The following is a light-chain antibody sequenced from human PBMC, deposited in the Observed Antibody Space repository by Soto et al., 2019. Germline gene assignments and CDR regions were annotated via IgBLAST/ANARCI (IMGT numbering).Light chain of an antibody. CDR1: SSDVGRYNL. CDR3: CSYAGGTSVV. J-gene: IGLJ2*01. V-gene: IGLV2-23*01. CDR2: EDI. Sequence: QSALTLPASVSGSPGQSITISCTGSSSDVGRYNLVSWYQQHPGKAPKLMIYEDIERPSGVSNRFSGSKSGNTASLTISGLQTEDEADYYCCSYAGGTSVVFGGGTKLTVL.